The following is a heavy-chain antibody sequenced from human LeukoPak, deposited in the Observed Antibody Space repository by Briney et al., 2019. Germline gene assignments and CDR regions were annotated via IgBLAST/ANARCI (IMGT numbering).Heavy chain of an antibody. J-gene: IGHJ3*02. D-gene: IGHD3-22*01. CDR2: ISSSSSTI. V-gene: IGHV3-48*01. Sequence: GGSLRLSCAASGFTFSSYSMNWVRQAPGKGLEWVSYISSSSSTIYYADSVKGRFTISRDNAKNSLYLQMNSLRAEDTAVYYCASVITTDAFDIWGQGTMVTVSS. CDR3: ASVITTDAFDI. CDR1: GFTFSSYS.